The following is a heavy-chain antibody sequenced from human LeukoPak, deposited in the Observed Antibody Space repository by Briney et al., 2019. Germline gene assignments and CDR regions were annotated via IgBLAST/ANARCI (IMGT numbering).Heavy chain of an antibody. CDR3: VGAGPAGVYNSFDY. CDR2: IYYSGST. CDR1: GGSISSSGYY. Sequence: SETLSLTCTVSGGSISSSGYYWGWIRQPPGKGLEWIGSIYYSGSTYYNPSLKSRVTISVDTSKNQFSLKLSSVTAADTAVYYCVGAGPAGVYNSFDYWGQGTLVTVSS. D-gene: IGHD5-24*01. J-gene: IGHJ4*02. V-gene: IGHV4-39*01.